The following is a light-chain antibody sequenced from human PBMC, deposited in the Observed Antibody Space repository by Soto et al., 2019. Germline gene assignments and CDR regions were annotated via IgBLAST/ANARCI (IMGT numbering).Light chain of an antibody. J-gene: IGKJ2*03. CDR3: QQYNNWYS. CDR2: ATS. CDR1: QSINGN. Sequence: EIVMTQSPATLSVSPGERATLSCRASQSINGNLAWSQRKPGQAPRLLMYATSVRATGIPARFSGSGSGTEYTLTISSLQSEDFAVFYCQQYNNWYSFGQGTKLEIK. V-gene: IGKV3-15*01.